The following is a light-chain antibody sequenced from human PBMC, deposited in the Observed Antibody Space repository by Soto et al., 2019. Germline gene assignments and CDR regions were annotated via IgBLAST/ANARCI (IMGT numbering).Light chain of an antibody. CDR3: QQRSNWPPTWT. Sequence: ETVMTQSPATLSVSPGERATLSCRTSQSVRNNLAWYQQRPGQAPRLLIYGASTRATGVPARFSGSGSGTDFTLTISSLEPEDFAVYYCQQRSNWPPTWTFGQGTKVDIK. J-gene: IGKJ1*01. CDR2: GAS. CDR1: QSVRNN. V-gene: IGKV3-11*01.